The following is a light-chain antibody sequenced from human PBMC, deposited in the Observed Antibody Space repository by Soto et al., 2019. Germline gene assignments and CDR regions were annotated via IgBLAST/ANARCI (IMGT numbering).Light chain of an antibody. V-gene: IGLV1-44*01. J-gene: IGLJ1*01. CDR1: SSNIGINT. Sequence: QSVLTQPPSASGTPGQTITISCSGGSSNIGINTVNWYEHLPGTAPRLLIYGNNQRPSGVPDRSSGSKSGTSASLAISGLQSEDEGHYYCATWDDSLDVHVFGTGTKVTVL. CDR2: GNN. CDR3: ATWDDSLDVHV.